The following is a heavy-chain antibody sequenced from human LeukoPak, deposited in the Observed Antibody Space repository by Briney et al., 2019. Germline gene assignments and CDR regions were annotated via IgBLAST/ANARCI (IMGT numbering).Heavy chain of an antibody. CDR3: ARELDCLDY. V-gene: IGHV3-30*02. Sequence: GGSLRLSCAASGFTFSSYGMHWVRQAPGKGLEWVAFIRYDGSNKYYADSVKGRFTISRDNSKNTLYLQMNSLRAEDTAVYYCARELDCLDYWGQGTLVTVSS. CDR1: GFTFSSYG. D-gene: IGHD1-1*01. J-gene: IGHJ4*02. CDR2: IRYDGSNK.